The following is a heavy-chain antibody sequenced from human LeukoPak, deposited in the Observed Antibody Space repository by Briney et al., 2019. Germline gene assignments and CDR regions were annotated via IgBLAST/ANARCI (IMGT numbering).Heavy chain of an antibody. V-gene: IGHV3-30*04. CDR2: TSYDGSKN. Sequence: GGSLRLSCAASGFTFSVYSMYWVRQTPGKGLEWLATTSYDGSKNYYADSVKGRFTISRANSKNTLYLQMNSLRAEDTAVYYCAKDNSYRSSSLYFQHWGQGTLVTVSS. D-gene: IGHD6-6*01. J-gene: IGHJ1*01. CDR1: GFTFSVYS. CDR3: AKDNSYRSSSLYFQH.